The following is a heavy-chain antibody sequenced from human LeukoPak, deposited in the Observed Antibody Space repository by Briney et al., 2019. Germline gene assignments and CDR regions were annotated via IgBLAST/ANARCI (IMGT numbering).Heavy chain of an antibody. CDR3: ARRSDWFDP. J-gene: IGHJ5*02. Sequence: SETLSLTCTVSGGSISSFFWSWIRQPPGKGLEWIGYAYYSGTTNYNPSLKGRVSISVDTSKNQSSLTLNSVTAADTAVYYCARRSDWFDPWGPGTLVTVSS. V-gene: IGHV4-59*01. CDR2: AYYSGTT. CDR1: GGSISSFF.